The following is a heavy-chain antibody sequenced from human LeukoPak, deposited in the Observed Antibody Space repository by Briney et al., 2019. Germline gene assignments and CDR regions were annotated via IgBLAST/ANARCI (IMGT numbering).Heavy chain of an antibody. CDR3: AREDYCSSTSCRDAFDI. CDR2: ISSSGSTI. J-gene: IGHJ3*02. CDR1: GFTFSDYY. V-gene: IGHV3-11*01. Sequence: GGSLRLSCAASGFTFSDYYMSWIRQAPGKGLGWDSYISSSGSTIYYADSVKGRFTISRDNAKNSLYLQMNSLRAENTAVYYCAREDYCSSTSCRDAFDIWGQGTMVTVSS. D-gene: IGHD2-2*01.